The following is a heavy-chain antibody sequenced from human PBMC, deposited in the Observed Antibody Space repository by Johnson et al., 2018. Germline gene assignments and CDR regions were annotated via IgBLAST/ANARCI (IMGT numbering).Heavy chain of an antibody. Sequence: QVQLVESGAEVKNPGSSVNVSCRASGVSISSYAVTWVRQAPGQGLEWMGSIIPIFGTSDYAQKFQGRITITADESTRTHYLVLSSLRSEDTAVSYCASRGYSDYGAYYYYGMDVWGQGTTVIVS. CDR2: IIPIFGTS. V-gene: IGHV1-69*18. D-gene: IGHD3-16*01. CDR1: GVSISSYA. CDR3: ASRGYSDYGAYYYYGMDV. J-gene: IGHJ6*02.